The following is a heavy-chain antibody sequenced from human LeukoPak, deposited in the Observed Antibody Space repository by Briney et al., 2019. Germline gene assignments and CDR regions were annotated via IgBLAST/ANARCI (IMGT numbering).Heavy chain of an antibody. CDR2: INHSGST. D-gene: IGHD3-22*01. CDR1: GGSFSGYS. V-gene: IGHV4-34*01. CDR3: ARDRYYYDTSGPPLDI. Sequence: PSESLSLTCAVYGGSFSGYSWSWIRQPPGKGLEWIGEINHSGSTNYNPSLKSRVTISVDTSKNQFSLKLSSVTAADTAVYYCARDRYYYDTSGPPLDIWGQGTMVTVSS. J-gene: IGHJ3*02.